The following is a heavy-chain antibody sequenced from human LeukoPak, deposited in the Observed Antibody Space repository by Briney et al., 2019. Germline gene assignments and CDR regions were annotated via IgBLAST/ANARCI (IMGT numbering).Heavy chain of an antibody. J-gene: IGHJ4*02. D-gene: IGHD3-9*01. Sequence: SETLSLTCTVSGGSISSSSYYWSWIRQPPGKGLEWIGSIYYSGSTYYNPSLKSRVTISVDTSKNQFSLKLSSVTAADTAVYYCARDSHYDILTGYFLSLYFDYWGQGTLVTVSS. V-gene: IGHV4-39*07. CDR3: ARDSHYDILTGYFLSLYFDY. CDR1: GGSISSSSYY. CDR2: IYYSGST.